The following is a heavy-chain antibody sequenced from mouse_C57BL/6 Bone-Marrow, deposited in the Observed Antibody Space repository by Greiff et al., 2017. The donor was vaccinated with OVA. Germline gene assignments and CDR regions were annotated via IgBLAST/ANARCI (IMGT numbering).Heavy chain of an antibody. CDR2: ISSGGSYT. V-gene: IGHV5-6*01. Sequence: EVHLVESGGDLVKPGGSLKLSCAASGFTFSSYGMSWVRQTPDKRLEWVATISSGGSYTYYPDSVKGRFTISRDNAKNTLYLQMSSLKSEDTAMYYCVRYDGYYNYYAMDYWGQGTSVTVSS. CDR3: VRYDGYYNYYAMDY. D-gene: IGHD2-3*01. CDR1: GFTFSSYG. J-gene: IGHJ4*01.